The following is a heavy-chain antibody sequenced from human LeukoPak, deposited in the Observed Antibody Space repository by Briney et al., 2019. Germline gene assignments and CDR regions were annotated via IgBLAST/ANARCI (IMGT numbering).Heavy chain of an antibody. CDR3: ARDLPYDYVWGSPIEYYFDY. J-gene: IGHJ4*02. CDR2: ISAYNGNT. D-gene: IGHD3-16*01. V-gene: IGHV1-18*01. Sequence: ASVTVSCKASGYTFTIYGISWVRQAPGQGLEWMGWISAYNGNTNYAQKLQGRVTMTTDTSTSTAYMELRSLRSDDTAVYYCARDLPYDYVWGSPIEYYFDYWGQGTLVTVSS. CDR1: GYTFTIYG.